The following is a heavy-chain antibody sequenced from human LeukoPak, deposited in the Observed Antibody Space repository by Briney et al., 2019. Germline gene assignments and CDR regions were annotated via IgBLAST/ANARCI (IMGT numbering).Heavy chain of an antibody. V-gene: IGHV3-48*03. CDR3: ARPAGSNWYYFGY. D-gene: IGHD6-13*01. Sequence: GGSLRLSCAASGFSFSSYEMNWVRQAPGKGPEWVSYIGSSGSPIKYADSVKGRFTISRDNAKNSLYLQRNSLRVEDTAVYYRARPAGSNWYYFGYWGQGALVTVSS. J-gene: IGHJ4*02. CDR1: GFSFSSYE. CDR2: IGSSGSPI.